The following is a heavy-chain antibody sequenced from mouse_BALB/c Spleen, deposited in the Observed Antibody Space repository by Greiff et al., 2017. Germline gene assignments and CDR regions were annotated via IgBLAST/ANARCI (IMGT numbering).Heavy chain of an antibody. CDR2: ISYSGST. D-gene: IGHD2-2*01. J-gene: IGHJ3*01. CDR3: ATHYGYDVGFAY. Sequence: EVKLMESGPSLVKPSQTLSLTCSVTGDSITSGYWNWIRKFPGNKLEYMGYISYSGSTYYNPSLKSRISITRDTSKNQYYLQLNSVTTEDTATYYCATHYGYDVGFAYWGQGTLVTVSA. V-gene: IGHV3-8*02. CDR1: GDSITSGY.